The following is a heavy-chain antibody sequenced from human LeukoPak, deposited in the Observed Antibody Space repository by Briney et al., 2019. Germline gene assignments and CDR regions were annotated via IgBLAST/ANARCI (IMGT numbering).Heavy chain of an antibody. V-gene: IGHV3-30*03. CDR2: ISYDGSNK. J-gene: IGHJ4*02. CDR3: ARDRKDSSSWHY. Sequence: GGSLRLSCAASGFTFSSYGMHWVRQAPGKGLEWVAVISYDGSNKYYADSVKGRFTISRDNSKNTLYLQMNSLRAEDTAVYYCARDRKDSSSWHYWGQGTLVTVSS. CDR1: GFTFSSYG. D-gene: IGHD6-13*01.